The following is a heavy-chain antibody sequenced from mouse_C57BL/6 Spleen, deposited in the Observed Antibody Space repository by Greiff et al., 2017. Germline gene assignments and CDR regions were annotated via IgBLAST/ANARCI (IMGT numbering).Heavy chain of an antibody. V-gene: IGHV7-3*01. CDR1: GFTFTDYY. CDR2: IRNKANGYTT. Sequence: EVKLMESGGGLVQPGGSLSLSCAASGFTFTDYYMSWVRQPPGKALEWLGFIRNKANGYTTEYSASVKGRFTISRDNSQSILYLQMNALRAEDSATYYCARYYDYERYFDYWGQGTTLTVSS. D-gene: IGHD2-4*01. J-gene: IGHJ2*01. CDR3: ARYYDYERYFDY.